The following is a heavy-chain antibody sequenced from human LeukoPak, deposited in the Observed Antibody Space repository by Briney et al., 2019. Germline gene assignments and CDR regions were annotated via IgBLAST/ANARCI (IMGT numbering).Heavy chain of an antibody. CDR3: ARVRIPWTARYYFDY. Sequence: GASVKVSCKASGYTFTGYYMHWVRQAPGQGLEWMGWINPNSGGTNYAQKFQGRVTMTRDTSISTAYMELSRLRSDDTAVYYCARVRIPWTARYYFDYWGQGTLVTVSS. V-gene: IGHV1-2*02. J-gene: IGHJ4*02. D-gene: IGHD1-1*01. CDR2: INPNSGGT. CDR1: GYTFTGYY.